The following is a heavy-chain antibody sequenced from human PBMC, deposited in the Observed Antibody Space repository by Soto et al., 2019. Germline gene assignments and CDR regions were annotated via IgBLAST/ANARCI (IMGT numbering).Heavy chain of an antibody. D-gene: IGHD2-15*01. CDR3: AKLYCSGGSCYSTRLSNQGEHDNYYYDMDV. J-gene: IGHJ6*04. Sequence: NGLEWVSAISGSGGSTYYADSVKGRFTISRDHSKNTLYLQMNSLRAEDTAVYYCAKLYCSGGSCYSTRLSNQGEHDNYYYDMDVSGKRPSVSV. CDR2: ISGSGGST. V-gene: IGHV3-23*01.